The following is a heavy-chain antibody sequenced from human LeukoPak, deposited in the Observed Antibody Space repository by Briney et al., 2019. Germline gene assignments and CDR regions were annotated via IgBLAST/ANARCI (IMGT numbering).Heavy chain of an antibody. CDR1: GFTFSNAW. V-gene: IGHV3-15*01. J-gene: IGHJ1*01. CDR2: IKSKTDGGTT. CDR3: TTSTGGAPSFQH. Sequence: GGSLRLSCAASGFTFSNAWMSWVRQAPGKGLEWVGRIKSKTDGGTTDYAAPVKGRFTISRDDSKNTLYLQMNSLKTEDTAVYYCTTSTGGAPSFQHWGQGTLVTVSS. D-gene: IGHD3-10*01.